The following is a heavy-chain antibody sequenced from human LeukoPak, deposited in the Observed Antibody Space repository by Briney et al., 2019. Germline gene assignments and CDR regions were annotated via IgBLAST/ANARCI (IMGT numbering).Heavy chain of an antibody. D-gene: IGHD6-13*01. J-gene: IGHJ4*02. V-gene: IGHV4-38-2*02. CDR2: IYHSGST. CDR3: ARDQGSSWYRMAFDY. CDR1: GYSISSGYY. Sequence: SETLSLTCAVSGYSISSGYYWGWIRQPPGKGLEWIGSIYHSGSTYYNPSLKSRVTISVDTSKNQFSLKPSSVTAADTAVYYCARDQGSSWYRMAFDYWGQGTLVTVSS.